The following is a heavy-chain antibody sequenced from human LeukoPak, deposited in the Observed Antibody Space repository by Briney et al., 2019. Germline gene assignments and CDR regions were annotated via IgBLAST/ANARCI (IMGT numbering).Heavy chain of an antibody. D-gene: IGHD1-26*01. CDR1: GFTFGSSG. V-gene: IGHV3-30*02. CDR2: VRNDGTNK. J-gene: IGHJ4*02. CDR3: AKDSPVATR. Sequence: PGGSLRLSCIASGFTFGSSGMHWVRQAPGKGLEWVAYVRNDGTNKYYADSVKGRSTISRDDSKNTLYLHMSSLRAEDTAVYYCAKDSPVATRWGQGTLVTVSS.